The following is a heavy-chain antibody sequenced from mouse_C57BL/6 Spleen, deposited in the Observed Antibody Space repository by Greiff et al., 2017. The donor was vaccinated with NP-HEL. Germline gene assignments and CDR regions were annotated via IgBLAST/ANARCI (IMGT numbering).Heavy chain of an antibody. CDR1: GYSFTGYY. D-gene: IGHD2-1*01. V-gene: IGHV1-42*01. CDR3: ARFPSHLLGGDAMDY. J-gene: IGHJ4*01. Sequence: VQLQQPGPELVKPGASVKLSCKASGYSFTGYYMNWVKQSPEKSLEWIGEINPSTGGTTYNQKFKAKATLTVDKSSSTAYMQLKSLTSEDSAVYYCARFPSHLLGGDAMDYWGQGTSVTVSA. CDR2: INPSTGGT.